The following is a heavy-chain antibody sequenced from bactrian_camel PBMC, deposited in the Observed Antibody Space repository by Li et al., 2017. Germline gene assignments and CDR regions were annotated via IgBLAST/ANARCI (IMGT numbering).Heavy chain of an antibody. J-gene: IGHJ4*01. CDR1: GRTDSYNV. CDR3: TTGSSADGYNY. V-gene: IGHV3S54*01. Sequence: HVQLVESGGGSVQAGGSLRLTCAASGRTDSYNVMGWFRQAPGKEREGVAARYTGDDKAYYADSVKGRFTISRDNAKNTLYLRLNSLKTADTAMYFCTTGSSADGYNYWGQGTQVTV. CDR2: RYTGDDKA. D-gene: IGHD5*01.